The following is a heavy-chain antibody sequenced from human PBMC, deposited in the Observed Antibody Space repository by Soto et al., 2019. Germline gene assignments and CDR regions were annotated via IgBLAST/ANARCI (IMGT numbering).Heavy chain of an antibody. V-gene: IGHV4-39*01. CDR2: IYYSGST. CDR1: GGSISSSSYY. J-gene: IGHJ5*02. Sequence: SETLSLTCTVSGGSISSSSYYWGWIRQPPGKGLEWIGSIYYSGSTYYSPSLKSRVTISADTSTNQFSLKLSSVTAADTAVYYCVRRRASTPNWFDPWGQGTLVTVSS. CDR3: VRRRASTPNWFDP.